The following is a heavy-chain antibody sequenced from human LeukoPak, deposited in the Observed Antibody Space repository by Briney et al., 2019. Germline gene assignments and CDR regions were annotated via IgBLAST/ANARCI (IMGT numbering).Heavy chain of an antibody. J-gene: IGHJ4*02. V-gene: IGHV3-23*01. CDR2: ISGSGGST. CDR3: AKDHGYTYYYDSSGLD. D-gene: IGHD3-22*01. Sequence: PGGSLRLSCAASGFTFSSYAMSWVRQAPGKGLEWVSAISGSGGSTYYADSVKGRFTISRDNSKNTLYLQMNSLRAEDTAVYYCAKDHGYTYYYDSSGLDRGQGTLVTVSS. CDR1: GFTFSSYA.